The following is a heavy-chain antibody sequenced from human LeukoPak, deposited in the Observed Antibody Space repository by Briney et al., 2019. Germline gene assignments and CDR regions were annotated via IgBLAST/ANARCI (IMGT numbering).Heavy chain of an antibody. V-gene: IGHV3-33*01. J-gene: IGHJ3*02. Sequence: PGRSLRLSCAASGFTFSNYGMHWVRQAPGKGLEWVSVIWYDGSNKYYADSVKGRFTISRDNSKNTLYLQMNSLRAEDTAVYYCARESSQVDAFDIWGQGTIVTVSS. CDR3: ARESSQVDAFDI. CDR2: IWYDGSNK. D-gene: IGHD3-10*01. CDR1: GFTFSNYG.